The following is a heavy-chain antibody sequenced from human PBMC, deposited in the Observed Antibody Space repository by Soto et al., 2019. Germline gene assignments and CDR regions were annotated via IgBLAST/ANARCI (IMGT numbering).Heavy chain of an antibody. D-gene: IGHD3-10*01. Sequence: EVLLVESGGSLVQPGGSLKLSCAASGFVFKDSSIHWVRQASGKGLEWVGRIRDRAFSYATAYAASVKGRFTISRDDSTNTAYLQMNSLKTEDTAIYYCTRLISAAQDYWGQGTLVTVSS. CDR2: IRDRAFSYAT. J-gene: IGHJ4*02. CDR1: GFVFKDSS. CDR3: TRLISAAQDY. V-gene: IGHV3-73*01.